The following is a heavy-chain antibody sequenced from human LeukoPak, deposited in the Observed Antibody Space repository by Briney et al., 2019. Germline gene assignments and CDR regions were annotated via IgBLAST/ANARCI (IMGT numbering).Heavy chain of an antibody. CDR2: IYSDGTT. J-gene: IGHJ4*02. CDR1: GGSISNYY. CDR3: ARGPGIIHY. V-gene: IGHV4-4*07. Sequence: SETLSLTCTVSGGSISNYYWSWIRQPAGKGLEWIGRIYSDGTTNYSPSLKSRVTMSLEMSKNQFSLRLSSVTAADTAVYYCARGPGIIHYWGQGTLVIVSS. D-gene: IGHD6-13*01.